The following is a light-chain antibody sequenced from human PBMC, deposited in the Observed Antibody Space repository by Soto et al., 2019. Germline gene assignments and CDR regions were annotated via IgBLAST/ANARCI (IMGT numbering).Light chain of an antibody. V-gene: IGKV1-17*01. J-gene: IGKJ1*01. CDR3: QQYKSYLRT. CDR2: AAS. CDR1: QNIKTY. Sequence: DIQMTQSPSSLSASVGDSVTITCRASQNIKTYLNWYQQKPGKAPNLLIYAASSLHSGVSSRFSGRGSGTEFTLTINSLQPEDFATYYCQQYKSYLRTFGQGTKVDIK.